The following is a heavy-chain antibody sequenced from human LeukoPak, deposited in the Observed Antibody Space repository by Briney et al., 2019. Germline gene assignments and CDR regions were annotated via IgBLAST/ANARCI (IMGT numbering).Heavy chain of an antibody. CDR2: INHSGSI. V-gene: IGHV4-34*01. D-gene: IGHD6-19*01. CDR3: ARERRPRYSSGWYFGY. J-gene: IGHJ4*02. Sequence: SETLSLTCAVYGGSFSGYYWSWIRQPPGKGLEWIGEINHSGSINYNPSLKSRVTISVDTSKNQFSLKLSSVTAADTAVYYCARERRPRYSSGWYFGYWGQGTLVTVSS. CDR1: GGSFSGYY.